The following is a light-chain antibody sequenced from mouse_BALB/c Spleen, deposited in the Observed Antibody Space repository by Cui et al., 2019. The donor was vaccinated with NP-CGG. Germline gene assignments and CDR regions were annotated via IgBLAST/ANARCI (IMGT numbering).Light chain of an antibody. CDR3: ALWYSNHWV. J-gene: IGLJ1*01. Sequence: QVVVSNEPALTTSPGETVTLTCRSSTGAVTTSNYANWVQEKPDHLFTGLIGGTNNRAPGVPARFSGSLIGDKAALTITGAQTEDEAIYFCALWYSNHWVFGGGTKLTVL. CDR2: GTN. V-gene: IGLV1*01. CDR1: TGAVTTSNY.